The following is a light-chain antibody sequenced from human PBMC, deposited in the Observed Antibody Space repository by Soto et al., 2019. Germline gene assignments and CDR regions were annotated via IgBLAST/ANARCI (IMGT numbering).Light chain of an antibody. J-gene: IGLJ1*01. Sequence: QSVLTQPASVSGSPGQSITISCTGTSSDVGAYNYVSWYQHHPGKAPKLIISEVSNRPSGVSSRFSGSKSGNTASLTISGLQAEDEADYYCCSRTSINTYVFGTGTKVTVL. V-gene: IGLV2-14*01. CDR2: EVS. CDR3: CSRTSINTYV. CDR1: SSDVGAYNY.